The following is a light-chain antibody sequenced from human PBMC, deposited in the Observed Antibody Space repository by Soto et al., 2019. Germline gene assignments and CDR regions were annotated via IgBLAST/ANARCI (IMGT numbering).Light chain of an antibody. Sequence: EIVLTQSPGTLSLSPGERATLSCRASQSVSSSYLAWYQQKPGHAPRLLIYGASSRATGILDRFSGSGSGTDFTLTISRLEPEDFAVYYCQQYGSSPWTFGQGTKVEIK. J-gene: IGKJ1*01. V-gene: IGKV3-20*01. CDR1: QSVSSSY. CDR2: GAS. CDR3: QQYGSSPWT.